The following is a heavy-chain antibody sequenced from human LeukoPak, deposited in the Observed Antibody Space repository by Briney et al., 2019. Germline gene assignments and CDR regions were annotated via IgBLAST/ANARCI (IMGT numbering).Heavy chain of an antibody. D-gene: IGHD3-16*02. J-gene: IGHJ3*02. CDR1: GFTFSSYS. Sequence: PGGSLRLSGAASGFTFSSYSMNWVRQAPGKGLEWVSYISSSSSTIYYADSVKGRFTISRDNAKNSLYLQMNSLRDEDTAVYYCATQCYDYVWGSYREAAFDIWGQGTMVTVSS. CDR3: ATQCYDYVWGSYREAAFDI. CDR2: ISSSSSTI. V-gene: IGHV3-48*02.